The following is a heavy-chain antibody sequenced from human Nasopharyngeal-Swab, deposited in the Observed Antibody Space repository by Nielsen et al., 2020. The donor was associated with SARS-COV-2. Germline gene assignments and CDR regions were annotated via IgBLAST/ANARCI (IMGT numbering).Heavy chain of an antibody. J-gene: IGHJ6*02. CDR3: AREGQIFGVVDYYYYGLDV. V-gene: IGHV3-21*01. CDR1: GFTFRSSS. D-gene: IGHD3-3*01. CDR2: ISSSSSYI. Sequence: GESLTISCSASGFTFRSSSMNWVRQAPGKGLEWVSSISSSSSYIYYADSVKGRFTISRDNAKNSLYLQMNSLRAEDTAVYYCAREGQIFGVVDYYYYGLDVWGQGTTVTVSS.